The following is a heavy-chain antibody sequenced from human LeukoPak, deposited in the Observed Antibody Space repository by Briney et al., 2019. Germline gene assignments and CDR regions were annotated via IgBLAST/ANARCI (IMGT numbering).Heavy chain of an antibody. CDR1: GFTFSSYA. Sequence: PGGPLRLSCAASGFTFSSYAMSWVRQAPGKGLEWVSAISGSGGSTYYADSVKGRFTISRDNSKNTLYLQMNSLRAEDTAVYYCAKSLRATYYFDYWGQGTLVTVSS. CDR3: AKSLRATYYFDY. CDR2: ISGSGGST. D-gene: IGHD3-16*01. J-gene: IGHJ4*02. V-gene: IGHV3-23*01.